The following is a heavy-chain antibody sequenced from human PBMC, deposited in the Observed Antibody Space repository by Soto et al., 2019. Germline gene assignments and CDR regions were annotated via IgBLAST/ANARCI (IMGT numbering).Heavy chain of an antibody. Sequence: SETLSLTCAVSGGSISSGGYSWSWIRQPPGKGLEWIGYIYHSGSTYYNPSLKSRVTISVDRSKNQFSLKLSSVTAADTAVYYCASVKGYYGSGSTGYFDYWGQGTLVTVSS. CDR2: IYHSGST. CDR1: GGSISSGGYS. D-gene: IGHD3-10*01. J-gene: IGHJ4*02. CDR3: ASVKGYYGSGSTGYFDY. V-gene: IGHV4-30-2*01.